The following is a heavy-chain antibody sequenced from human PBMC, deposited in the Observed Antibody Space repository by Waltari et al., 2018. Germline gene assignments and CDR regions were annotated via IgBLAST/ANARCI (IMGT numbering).Heavy chain of an antibody. V-gene: IGHV3-66*02. Sequence: EVQLVESGGGLVHPGGSLRLSCAASGFTVSSNHMSWVRQAPGKGLEVVSLIYSAGSTYYADSVRGRFSISRDNSKNTLHLQMNSLRAEDTAMYYCARARDEDTAMVYFDHWGQGTLISVSS. J-gene: IGHJ4*02. CDR2: IYSAGST. D-gene: IGHD5-18*01. CDR1: GFTVSSNH. CDR3: ARARDEDTAMVYFDH.